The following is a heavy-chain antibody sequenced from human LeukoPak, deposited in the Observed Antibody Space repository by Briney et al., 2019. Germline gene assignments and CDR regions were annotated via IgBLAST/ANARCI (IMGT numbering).Heavy chain of an antibody. J-gene: IGHJ6*02. CDR2: ISSNGGST. D-gene: IGHD3-10*01. CDR1: GFTFSSYA. V-gene: IGHV3-64*01. CDR3: ARDGRGYYGMDV. Sequence: GGSLRLSCAASGFTFSSYAMHWVRQAPGKGLEYVSAISSNGGSTYYANSVKGRFTISRDNAKDTLYLQMNSLRAEDTAVYYCARDGRGYYGMDVWGQGTTVTVSS.